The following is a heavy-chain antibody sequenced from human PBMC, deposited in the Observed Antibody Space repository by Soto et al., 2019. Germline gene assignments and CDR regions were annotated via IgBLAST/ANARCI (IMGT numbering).Heavy chain of an antibody. Sequence: GGSLRLSCEVSGFTFSAYWMHWVRQVPGKGLIWVSRISDDGSTATYADSVKGRFTISRDNAKNTLYLQMNSLRADDTGLYYCTRGPRVSSTGTGAHWGQGTLVTVSS. J-gene: IGHJ4*02. CDR3: TRGPRVSSTGTGAH. V-gene: IGHV3-74*01. CDR1: GFTFSAYW. CDR2: ISDDGSTA. D-gene: IGHD1-1*01.